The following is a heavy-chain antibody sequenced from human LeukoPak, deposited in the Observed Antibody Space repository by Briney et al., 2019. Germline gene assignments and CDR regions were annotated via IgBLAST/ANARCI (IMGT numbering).Heavy chain of an antibody. V-gene: IGHV4-4*07. CDR3: ARENSGSYREFDY. Sequence: SETLSLTCTVSGSPISSYYWSWIRQPAGKGLEWIGRIYTSGSTNYNPSLKSRVTMSVDTSRNQFSLKLSSVTAADTAVFYCARENSGSYREFDYWGQGTLVTVSS. J-gene: IGHJ4*02. CDR1: GSPISSYY. D-gene: IGHD1-26*01. CDR2: IYTSGST.